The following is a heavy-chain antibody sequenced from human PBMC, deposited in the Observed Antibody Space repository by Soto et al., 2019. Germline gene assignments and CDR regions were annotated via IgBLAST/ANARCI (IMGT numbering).Heavy chain of an antibody. V-gene: IGHV1-58*01. Sequence: QMQLVQSGPEVKQPGTSVKVSCKASGFTFTSSAVQWVRQARGQRLEWIGWIVVGSVDTKYAQKFPERVTITRDMSTSTAYMELSSLSSEDTAVYYCAADRECSDANCHPYNFDSWGQGTPVTVSS. CDR1: GFTFTSSA. CDR2: IVVGSVDT. D-gene: IGHD2-15*01. J-gene: IGHJ4*02. CDR3: AADRECSDANCHPYNFDS.